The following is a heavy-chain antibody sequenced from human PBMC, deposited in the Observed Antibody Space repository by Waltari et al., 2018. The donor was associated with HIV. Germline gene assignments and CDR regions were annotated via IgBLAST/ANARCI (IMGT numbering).Heavy chain of an antibody. CDR3: ATVGLSGRWLLRRPFYFDY. Sequence: LLEAGGNLVQPGGSLTLPCAASGFTLSSYAMAWVRRPSGNGLCVCTEMSGRGGESLFAEFVKGRSSISRDASTGYWSLNRVTAEDTAVYYCATVGLSGRWLLRRPFYFDYWGQGILVTVSS. V-gene: IGHV3-23*01. J-gene: IGHJ4*02. CDR1: GFTLSSYA. D-gene: IGHD3-10*01. CDR2: MSGRGGES.